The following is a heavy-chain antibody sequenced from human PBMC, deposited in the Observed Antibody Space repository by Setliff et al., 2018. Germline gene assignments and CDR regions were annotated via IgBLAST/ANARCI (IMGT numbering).Heavy chain of an antibody. J-gene: IGHJ6*03. CDR1: GYTFTSYG. Sequence: SVKVSCKASGYTFTSYGITWVRQAPGQGLEWMGGIISMFGTTNYAQKFQGRVTITTDKSTSTAYMELSSLRAEDTAVYYCVREGVDTRSSTDYRYYMDVWGKGTTVTVSS. CDR2: IISMFGTT. CDR3: VREGVDTRSSTDYRYYMDV. D-gene: IGHD5-18*01. V-gene: IGHV1-69*05.